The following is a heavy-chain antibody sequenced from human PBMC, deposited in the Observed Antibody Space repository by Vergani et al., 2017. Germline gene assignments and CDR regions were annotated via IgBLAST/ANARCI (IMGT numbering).Heavy chain of an antibody. CDR1: GDLISSGNFF. Sequence: QVQLQESGPGLVKPSQTLSLTCTVSGDLISSGNFFWSWLRQPAGKGLEWIGRVYRTGTTNYSPSLKSRITISLDTPKNQFSLKLTSVTAADTAVYYCARFYWQSGGRYMDLWGRGTLVIVSS. D-gene: IGHD2-15*01. J-gene: IGHJ2*01. CDR3: ARFYWQSGGRYMDL. CDR2: VYRTGTT. V-gene: IGHV4-61*02.